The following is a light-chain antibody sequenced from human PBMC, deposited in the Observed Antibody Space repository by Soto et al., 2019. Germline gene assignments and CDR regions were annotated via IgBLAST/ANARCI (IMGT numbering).Light chain of an antibody. CDR3: LQRSAWPWT. CDR2: DSS. Sequence: EIVSTQSPATLSLSPGERATLSCRASQSITGYLAWYQQKSGQAPRLLIYDSSNRATGIPARFSGSGSGTDFTLTISSLEPEDFAVYCCLQRSAWPWTFGQGTKVEI. J-gene: IGKJ1*01. CDR1: QSITGY. V-gene: IGKV3-11*01.